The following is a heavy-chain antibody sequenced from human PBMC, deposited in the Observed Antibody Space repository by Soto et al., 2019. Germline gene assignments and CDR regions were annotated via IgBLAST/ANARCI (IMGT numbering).Heavy chain of an antibody. Sequence: GGSLRLSCAASGFTFSSYAMSWVRQAPGKGLEWVSAISGSGGSTYYADSVKGRFTISRDNSKNTLYLQMNSLRAEDTAVYYCAKDTVPSAAIHYYYMDVWGKGTTVTVSS. CDR3: AKDTVPSAAIHYYYMDV. CDR1: GFTFSSYA. CDR2: ISGSGGST. J-gene: IGHJ6*03. V-gene: IGHV3-23*01. D-gene: IGHD2-2*01.